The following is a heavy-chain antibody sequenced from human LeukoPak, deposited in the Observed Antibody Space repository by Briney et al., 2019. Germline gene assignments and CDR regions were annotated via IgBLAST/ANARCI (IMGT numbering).Heavy chain of an antibody. J-gene: IGHJ4*02. D-gene: IGHD6-13*01. V-gene: IGHV3-48*04. CDR1: GFTFTIHW. CDR2: ISSSGSML. CDR3: TRRPYSSSWYYFDY. Sequence: GGSLRLSCEVSGFTFTIHWMSWVRQAPGKGLEWVSYISSSGSMLHYADSVEGRFTISRDNAKNSLYLQMSSLRVEDTAVYYCTRRPYSSSWYYFDYWGQGTLVTVSS.